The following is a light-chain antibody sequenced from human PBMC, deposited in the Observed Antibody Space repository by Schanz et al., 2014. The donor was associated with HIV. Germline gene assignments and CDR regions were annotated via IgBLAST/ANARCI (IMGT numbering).Light chain of an antibody. CDR1: QSVSSNF. J-gene: IGKJ4*01. V-gene: IGKV3-20*01. CDR3: QQYGSFFS. CDR2: GAS. Sequence: EIVMTQSPATLSVSPGERATLSCRASQSVSSNFIAWYQQKVGQAPRLLIFGASNRATGIPDRFSGGVSGTDFTLTISRVEPEDYAVYYCQQYGSFFSFGGGTKVEIK.